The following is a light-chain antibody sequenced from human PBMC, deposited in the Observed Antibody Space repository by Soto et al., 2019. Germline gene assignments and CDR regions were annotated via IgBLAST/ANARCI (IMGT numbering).Light chain of an antibody. CDR1: QSIVSSS. J-gene: IGKJ2*01. CDR3: QHYGSGGYT. CDR2: GAS. Sequence: EVVLTQSPGTLSLSPGERATLSCRASQSIVSSSLAWYQQKLGQAPRLVIYGASTRATGIPERFSGSASGTDFTLTISRLEPEDFAVFYCQHYGSGGYTFGQGTKLEIK. V-gene: IGKV3-20*01.